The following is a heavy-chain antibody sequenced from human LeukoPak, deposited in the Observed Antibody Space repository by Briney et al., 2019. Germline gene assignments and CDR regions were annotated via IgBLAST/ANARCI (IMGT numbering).Heavy chain of an antibody. J-gene: IGHJ4*02. CDR3: ARLFNFYGSGTYYPFDS. CDR2: VDLNGGST. CDR1: GFTFSSYS. V-gene: IGHV3-20*04. D-gene: IGHD3-10*01. Sequence: PGGSLRLSCAASGFTFSSYSMNWVRQAPGKGLEWVSGVDLNGGSTHYADSVKGRFTISRDNAKNSLYLQMNTLRAEDTALYYCARLFNFYGSGTYYPFDSWGQGALVTVSS.